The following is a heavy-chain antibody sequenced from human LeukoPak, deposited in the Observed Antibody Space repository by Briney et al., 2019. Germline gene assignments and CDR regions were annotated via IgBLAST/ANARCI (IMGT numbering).Heavy chain of an antibody. V-gene: IGHV3-11*06. CDR2: ISSDSSYT. CDR1: GFIFSDYY. D-gene: IGHD6-13*01. J-gene: IGHJ4*02. CDR3: ARLHSTAAAGTYDY. Sequence: PGGSLRLSCAASGFIFSDYYMTWIRQAPGKGLDWISYISSDSSYTRYADSVKGRFTVSRDNAKNSLYLQMNSLRAEDTAVYYWARLHSTAAAGTYDYWGQGTLVTGSS.